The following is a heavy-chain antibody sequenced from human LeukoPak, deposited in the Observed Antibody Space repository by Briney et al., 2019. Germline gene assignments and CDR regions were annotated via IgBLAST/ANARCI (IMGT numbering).Heavy chain of an antibody. V-gene: IGHV4-59*13. Sequence: PSETLSLTCTVSGGSISGYYWSWIRQPPGKGLEWIGYIFYSGSTNYNPSLKGRVTISVDTSKNQFSLKLSSVTAADTAVYYCASAEDYYDSSGYYFSWGQGTLVTVSS. D-gene: IGHD3-22*01. J-gene: IGHJ5*02. CDR3: ASAEDYYDSSGYYFS. CDR2: IFYSGST. CDR1: GGSISGYY.